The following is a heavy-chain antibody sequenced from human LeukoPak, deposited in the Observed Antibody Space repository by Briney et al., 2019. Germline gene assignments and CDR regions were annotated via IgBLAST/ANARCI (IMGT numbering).Heavy chain of an antibody. Sequence: GGSLRLSCAASGFTFSSYSMNWVRQAPGKGLEWVSSISSSSSYIYYADSVKGRFTISRDNAKNSLYLQMNSLRAADTAVYYCARDCHDSSGYSFDYWGQGTLVTVSS. V-gene: IGHV3-21*04. CDR1: GFTFSSYS. CDR2: ISSSSSYI. D-gene: IGHD3-22*01. CDR3: ARDCHDSSGYSFDY. J-gene: IGHJ4*02.